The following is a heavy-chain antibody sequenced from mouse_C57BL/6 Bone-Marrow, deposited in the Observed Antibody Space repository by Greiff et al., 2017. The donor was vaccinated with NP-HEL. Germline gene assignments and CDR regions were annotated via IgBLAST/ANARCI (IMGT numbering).Heavy chain of an antibody. D-gene: IGHD1-1*01. CDR2: ISNGGGST. J-gene: IGHJ3*01. CDR1: GFTFSDYY. Sequence: EVKLMESGGGLVQPGGSLKLSCAASGFTFSDYYMYWVRQTPEKRLEWVAYISNGGGSTYYPDTVKGRFTISRDNAKNTLYLQMSRLKSEDTAMYYCARPGITTAPFAYWGQGTLVTVSA. CDR3: ARPGITTAPFAY. V-gene: IGHV5-12*01.